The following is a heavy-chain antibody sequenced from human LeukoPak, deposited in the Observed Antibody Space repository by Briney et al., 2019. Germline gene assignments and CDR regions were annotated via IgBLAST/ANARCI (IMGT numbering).Heavy chain of an antibody. J-gene: IGHJ5*02. V-gene: IGHV3-48*04. CDR2: ISRSSNTI. Sequence: PGGSLRLSCTASGFIFSDYDMEWVRQAPGKGLEWISHISRSSNTIYYADSVKGRFTISRDNAKNSLYLQMNSLRAEDTAVYYCAKDFIGAWGQGTLVTVSS. D-gene: IGHD3-16*01. CDR1: GFIFSDYD. CDR3: AKDFIGA.